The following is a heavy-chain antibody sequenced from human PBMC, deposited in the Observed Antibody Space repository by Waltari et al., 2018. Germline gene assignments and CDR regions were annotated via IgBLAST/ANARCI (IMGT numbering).Heavy chain of an antibody. CDR2: ISYDGSNK. CDR3: SKERYGSGSYYNAIYYYYGMDV. CDR1: GFTFSSYG. J-gene: IGHJ6*02. V-gene: IGHV3-30*18. Sequence: QVQLVESGGGVVQPGRSLRLSWAADGFTFSSYGMHWVRQDPGKELEWVAVISYDGSNKYYAYSVKGRFTISRDNSKNTLYLQMNSVRAEDKVVYYWSKERYGSGSYYNAIYYYYGMDVWGQGTTVTFSS. D-gene: IGHD3-10*01.